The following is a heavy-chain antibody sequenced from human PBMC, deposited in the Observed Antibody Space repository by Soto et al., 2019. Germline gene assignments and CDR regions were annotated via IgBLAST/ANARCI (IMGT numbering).Heavy chain of an antibody. CDR3: AKGPSKTIFGVVPVFYYYYMDV. CDR1: GLSFSNYG. V-gene: IGHV3-30*18. Sequence: GGSLRLSCAASGLSFSNYGMHWVRQAPGKGLEWVAVILYDGSNKYYGDSVRGRFTISRDTSKNTVYLQMDSLRGEETAVYYCAKGPSKTIFGVVPVFYYYYMDVWGKGTTVTVSS. D-gene: IGHD3-3*01. J-gene: IGHJ6*03. CDR2: ILYDGSNK.